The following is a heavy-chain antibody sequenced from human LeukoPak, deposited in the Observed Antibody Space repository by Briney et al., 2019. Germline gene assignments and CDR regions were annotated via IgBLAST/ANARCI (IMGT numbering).Heavy chain of an antibody. V-gene: IGHV3-11*01. D-gene: IGHD2-2*01. Sequence: GGSLRLSCAASTFTFTDYYISWIRQAPGKGLEWVSYISSSGSTIYSADSVKGRFTISRDNAKDSLYLQMNSLRAEDTAVYYCAREGGLGYCSSTSCRYYGMDVWGQGTTVTVSS. CDR1: TFTFTDYY. J-gene: IGHJ6*02. CDR2: ISSSGSTI. CDR3: AREGGLGYCSSTSCRYYGMDV.